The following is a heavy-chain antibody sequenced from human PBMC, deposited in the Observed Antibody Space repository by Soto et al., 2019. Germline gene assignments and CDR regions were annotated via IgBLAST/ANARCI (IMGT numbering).Heavy chain of an antibody. CDR3: ARMQSVIRRGWYGFDY. Sequence: QVQLVQSGTEVKKPGASVKVSCKASGYTFTSYGISWVRQAPGQGLAWMGWISAYNGNTNHAQKLQGRVTMTTDTSTSPAYMELRSLGSDDTAVYYCARMQSVIRRGWYGFDYWGQGTLVTVSS. J-gene: IGHJ4*02. CDR1: GYTFTSYG. CDR2: ISAYNGNT. V-gene: IGHV1-18*01. D-gene: IGHD6-19*01.